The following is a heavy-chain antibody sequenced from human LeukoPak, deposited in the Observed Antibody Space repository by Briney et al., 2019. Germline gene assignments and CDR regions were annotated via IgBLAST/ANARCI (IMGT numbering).Heavy chain of an antibody. CDR1: GFTFSSFA. J-gene: IGHJ4*02. D-gene: IGHD5-18*01. Sequence: GGSLRLSCAASGFTFSSFAMSWVRQAPGKGLEWVSALSGSGDSTYYVDSVKGRFTISRDNSKNTLYLQMNSLRADDTAVYYCAKERRVQVWPDWYHDFWGGGTLVPVSS. V-gene: IGHV3-23*01. CDR3: AKERRVQVWPDWYHDF. CDR2: LSGSGDST.